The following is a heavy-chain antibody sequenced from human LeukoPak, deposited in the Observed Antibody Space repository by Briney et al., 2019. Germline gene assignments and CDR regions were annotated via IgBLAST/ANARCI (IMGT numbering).Heavy chain of an antibody. V-gene: IGHV4-34*01. CDR3: ARGYGSGFAY. J-gene: IGHJ4*02. Sequence: PSEPLSLPCAVYGGSFSGYYWSWIRQSPGKGLEWIGEINQSGSTNHNPSLKSRVTISVDTSKNQFSLKVSSVTAADTAVYYCARGYGSGFAYWGQGTLVTVSS. CDR1: GGSFSGYY. CDR2: INQSGST. D-gene: IGHD3-10*01.